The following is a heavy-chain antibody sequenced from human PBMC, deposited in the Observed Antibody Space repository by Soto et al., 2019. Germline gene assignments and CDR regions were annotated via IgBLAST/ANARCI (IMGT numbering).Heavy chain of an antibody. Sequence: QVQLQESGPGLVKPSQTLSLTCTVSGGSISSGDYYWSWIRQPPGKGLEWIGYIYYSGSTYYNPSLKSRVTISVDTSKNQFSLKLSSVTAADTAVYYCARGCSHYDYVWGSYRQEYYFDYWGQGTLVTVSS. D-gene: IGHD3-16*02. V-gene: IGHV4-30-4*01. CDR1: GGSISSGDYY. J-gene: IGHJ4*02. CDR2: IYYSGST. CDR3: ARGCSHYDYVWGSYRQEYYFDY.